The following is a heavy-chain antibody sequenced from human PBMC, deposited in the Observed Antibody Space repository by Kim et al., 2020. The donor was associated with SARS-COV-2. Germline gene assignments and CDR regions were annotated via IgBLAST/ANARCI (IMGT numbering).Heavy chain of an antibody. CDR2: ISAYNGNT. V-gene: IGHV1-18*01. CDR1: GYTFTSYG. CDR3: AREGDLVVTPYFDY. J-gene: IGHJ4*02. Sequence: ASVKVSCKASGYTFTSYGISWVRQAPGQGLEWMGWISAYNGNTNYAQKLLGRVTMTTDTSTSTAYMELRSLRSDDTAVYYCAREGDLVVTPYFDYWGQGTLVTVSS. D-gene: IGHD2-21*02.